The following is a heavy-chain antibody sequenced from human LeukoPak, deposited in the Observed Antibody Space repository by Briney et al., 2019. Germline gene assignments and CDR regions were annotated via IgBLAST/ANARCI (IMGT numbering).Heavy chain of an antibody. Sequence: GGSLRLSCAASGFTFSSYAMHWVRQAPGKGLEWVAVISYDGSNKYYADSVKGRFTISRDNSKNTLYLQMNSLRAEDTAVYYCARGSYYDSSAFDYWGQGTLVTVSP. V-gene: IGHV3-30*04. CDR1: GFTFSSYA. CDR2: ISYDGSNK. D-gene: IGHD3-22*01. CDR3: ARGSYYDSSAFDY. J-gene: IGHJ4*02.